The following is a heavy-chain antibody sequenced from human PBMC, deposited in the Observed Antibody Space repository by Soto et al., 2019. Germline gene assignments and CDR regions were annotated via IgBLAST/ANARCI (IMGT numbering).Heavy chain of an antibody. CDR2: IVVGSGNT. D-gene: IGHD6-13*01. CDR1: GFTFTSSA. J-gene: IGHJ6*02. V-gene: IGHV1-58*01. CDR3: AAESIRSSWYSSISYYGMDV. Sequence: ASVKVSCKASGFTFTSSAVQWVRQARGQRLEWIGWIVVGSGNTNYAQKFQERVTITRDMSTSTAYMELSSLRSEDTAVYYCAAESIRSSWYSSISYYGMDVRGQGTTVTVSS.